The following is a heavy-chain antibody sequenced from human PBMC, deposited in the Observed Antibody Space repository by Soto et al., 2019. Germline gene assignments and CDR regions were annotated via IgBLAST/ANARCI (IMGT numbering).Heavy chain of an antibody. CDR3: AGHPSTGGTGLWLGP. Sequence: SETLSLTFTVSGGSISSYYWSWIRQPPGKGLEWIGYIYYSGSTNYNPSLESRVTISVDTSKNQFSLKLSSVTAADTAVYYCAGHPSTGGTGLWLGPWGQGTLGNVSP. V-gene: IGHV4-59*08. CDR1: GGSISSYY. D-gene: IGHD2-21*01. CDR2: IYYSGST. J-gene: IGHJ5*02.